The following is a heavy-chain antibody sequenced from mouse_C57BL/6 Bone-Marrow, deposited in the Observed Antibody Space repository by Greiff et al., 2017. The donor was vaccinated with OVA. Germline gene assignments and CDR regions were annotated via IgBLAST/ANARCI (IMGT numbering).Heavy chain of an antibody. J-gene: IGHJ2*01. CDR1: GYSITSGYY. V-gene: IGHV3-6*01. CDR3: ARDHYGSRDY. CDR2: ISYDGSN. Sequence: EVKLMESGPGLVKPSQSLSLTCSVTGYSITSGYYWNWIRQFPGNKLEWMGYISYDGSNNYNPSLKNRISITRDTSKNQFFLKLNSVTTEDTATYYCARDHYGSRDYWGQGTTLTVSS. D-gene: IGHD1-1*01.